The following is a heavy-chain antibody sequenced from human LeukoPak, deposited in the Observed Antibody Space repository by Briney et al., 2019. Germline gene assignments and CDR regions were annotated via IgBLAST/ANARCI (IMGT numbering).Heavy chain of an antibody. CDR3: ARLGSTSPGNWYNFFDH. CDR2: INQGDTEI. CDR1: GFTFSSFC. J-gene: IGHJ4*02. D-gene: IGHD2-2*01. Sequence: PGESLRLSCTASGFTFSSFCMGWVRQAPGKGLEWVSNINQGDTEIFYLGSVKGRFTISRDNAKNSLYLQMNSLRAEDMALYYCARLGSTSPGNWYNFFDHWGQGTLVTVSS. V-gene: IGHV3-7*03.